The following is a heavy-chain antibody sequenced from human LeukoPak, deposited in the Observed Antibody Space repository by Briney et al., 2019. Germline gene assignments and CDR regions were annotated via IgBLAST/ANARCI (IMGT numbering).Heavy chain of an antibody. CDR2: INHSGST. CDR1: GGSFSGYY. J-gene: IGHJ4*02. CDR3: ARAPLHGRRILGDLRLRGYFDY. V-gene: IGHV4-34*01. D-gene: IGHD2/OR15-2a*01. Sequence: SETLSLTCAVYGGSFSGYYWSWIRQPPGKGLEWIGEINHSGSTNYNPSLKSRVTTSVDTSKNQFSLKLSSVTAADTAVYYCARAPLHGRRILGDLRLRGYFDYWGQGTLVTVSS.